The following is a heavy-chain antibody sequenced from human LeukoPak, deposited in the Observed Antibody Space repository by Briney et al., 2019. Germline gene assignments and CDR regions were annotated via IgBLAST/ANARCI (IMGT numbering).Heavy chain of an antibody. Sequence: GGSLRLSCAASGFTFSSYWMHWVRQAPGKGLVWVSRINSDGSSTSYADSVKGRFTISRDNAKNTLYLQMNSLRAEDTAVYYCARPNYDFWSGYNYYFDYWGQGILVTVSS. CDR1: GFTFSSYW. D-gene: IGHD3-3*01. CDR2: INSDGSST. V-gene: IGHV3-74*01. J-gene: IGHJ4*02. CDR3: ARPNYDFWSGYNYYFDY.